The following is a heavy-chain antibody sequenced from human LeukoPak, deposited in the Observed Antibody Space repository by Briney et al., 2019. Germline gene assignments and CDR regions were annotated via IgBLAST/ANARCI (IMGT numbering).Heavy chain of an antibody. CDR2: ISWNSGSI. V-gene: IGHV3-9*01. Sequence: GGSLRLSCAASGFTFDDYAMHWVRQAPGKGLEWVSGISWNSGSIGYADSVKGRFTISRDNSKNTLYLQMNSLRAEDTAVYYCAKDQGGYSYGWGVFDYWGQGTLVTVSS. CDR1: GFTFDDYA. J-gene: IGHJ4*02. CDR3: AKDQGGYSYGWGVFDY. D-gene: IGHD5-18*01.